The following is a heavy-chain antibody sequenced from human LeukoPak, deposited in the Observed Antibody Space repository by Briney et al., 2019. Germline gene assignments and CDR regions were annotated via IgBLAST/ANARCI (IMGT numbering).Heavy chain of an antibody. D-gene: IGHD3-10*01. CDR2: LSGSGGST. CDR1: GFTFSSYA. Sequence: GGSLRLSCAASGFTFSSYAMSWVRQAPGKGLEWVSTLSGSGGSTYHADSVKGRFSISRDNSKNTLSLQMNSLRAEDTAVYYCEKDPGKHPYYYMDVWGRGTAVTVSS. V-gene: IGHV3-23*01. J-gene: IGHJ6*03. CDR3: EKDPGKHPYYYMDV.